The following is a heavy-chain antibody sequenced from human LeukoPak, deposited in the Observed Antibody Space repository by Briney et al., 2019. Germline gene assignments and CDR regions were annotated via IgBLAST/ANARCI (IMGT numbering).Heavy chain of an antibody. CDR3: VKKGHYDSSGYYGPFDY. V-gene: IGHV3-23*01. D-gene: IGHD3-22*01. CDR2: VTGSGAST. CDR1: GFTFSSYA. J-gene: IGHJ4*02. Sequence: GGSLRLSCAASGFTFSSYAMSWARQAPGKGLEWVSTVTGSGASTYYADSVKGRFTISRDSSKDTLYLQMNSLRAEDTALYYCVKKGHYDSSGYYGPFDYWGQGTLVTVSS.